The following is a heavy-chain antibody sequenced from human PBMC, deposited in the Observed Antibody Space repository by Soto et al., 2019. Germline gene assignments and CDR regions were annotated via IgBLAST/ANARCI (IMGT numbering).Heavy chain of an antibody. V-gene: IGHV1-69*01. CDR3: ARSQGSSTSLELYYSYYYGMDV. CDR1: GGTFSSYA. J-gene: IGHJ6*02. Sequence: QVQLVQSGAEVKKPGSSVKVSCKASGGTFSSYAISWVRQAPGQGLEWMGGIIPIPGTANYAQKFQGRVTITADESTSTAYMELSRLRSEETAVYYCARSQGSSTSLELYYSYYYGMDVCGQGTAVTVS. D-gene: IGHD2-2*01. CDR2: IIPIPGTA.